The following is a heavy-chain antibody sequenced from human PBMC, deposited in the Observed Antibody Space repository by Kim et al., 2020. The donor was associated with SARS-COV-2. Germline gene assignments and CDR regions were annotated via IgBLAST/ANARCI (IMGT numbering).Heavy chain of an antibody. Sequence: GGSLRLSCAASGFTFGDYAMHWVRQAPGKGLEWVSGISWNSGSIGYADSVKGRFTISRDNAKNSLYLQMNSLRAEDTALYYCAKGIRLDLGDAFDIWGQGTMVTVSS. D-gene: IGHD1-1*01. V-gene: IGHV3-9*01. J-gene: IGHJ3*02. CDR1: GFTFGDYA. CDR2: ISWNSGSI. CDR3: AKGIRLDLGDAFDI.